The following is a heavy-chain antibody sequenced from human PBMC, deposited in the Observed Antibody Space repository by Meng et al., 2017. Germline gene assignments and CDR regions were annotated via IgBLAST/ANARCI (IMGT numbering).Heavy chain of an antibody. CDR1: GGSFSGYY. CDR2: INHSGST. D-gene: IGHD2-2*01. Sequence: GSLRLSCAVYGGSFSGYYWSWIRQPPGKGLEWIGEINHSGSTNYNPSLKSRVTISVDTSKNQFSLKLSSVTAADTAVYYCARGQGGLRRYCSSTSCYLGIYYFDYWGQGTLVTVSS. V-gene: IGHV4-34*01. CDR3: ARGQGGLRRYCSSTSCYLGIYYFDY. J-gene: IGHJ4*02.